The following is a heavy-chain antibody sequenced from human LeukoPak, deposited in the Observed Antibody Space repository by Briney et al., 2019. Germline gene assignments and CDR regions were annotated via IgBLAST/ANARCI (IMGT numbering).Heavy chain of an antibody. J-gene: IGHJ6*03. CDR1: GGSFSGYY. Sequence: PSETLSLTCAVYGGSFSGYYWSWIRQPPGKGLEWIGEINHSGSTNYNPSPKSRVTISVDTSKNQFSLKLSSVTAADTAVYYCARWGSGSPSDYYYYYYMDVWGKGTTVTVSS. CDR2: INHSGST. V-gene: IGHV4-34*01. D-gene: IGHD3-10*01. CDR3: ARWGSGSPSDYYYYYYMDV.